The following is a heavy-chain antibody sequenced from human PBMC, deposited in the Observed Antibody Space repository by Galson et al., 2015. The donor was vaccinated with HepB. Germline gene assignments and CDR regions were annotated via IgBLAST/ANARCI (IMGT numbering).Heavy chain of an antibody. V-gene: IGHV1-2*02. D-gene: IGHD3-3*01. CDR1: GYTFTGYY. Sequence: SVKVSCKASGYTFTGYYMHWVRQAPGQGLEWMGWINPNSGGTNYAQKFQGRVTMTRDTSISTAYMELSRLRSDDTAVYYCARGPKARSGYYVGALEGTGFHDYWGQGTLVTVSS. J-gene: IGHJ4*02. CDR3: ARGPKARSGYYVGALEGTGFHDY. CDR2: INPNSGGT.